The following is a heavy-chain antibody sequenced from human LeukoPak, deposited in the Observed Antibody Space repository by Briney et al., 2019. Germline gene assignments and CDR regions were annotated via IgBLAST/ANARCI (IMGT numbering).Heavy chain of an antibody. J-gene: IGHJ4*02. CDR1: GYSFTDYW. D-gene: IGHD6-13*01. Sequence: GESLKISCKASGYSFTDYWIGWVRQMPGKGLEWMGIFYAGGSESRYSPSFQGQVAISVDKSISTAYLQWSSLKASDTAMYYCARRGHRSSWYFFDYWGQGTLVTVSS. CDR2: FYAGGSES. CDR3: ARRGHRSSWYFFDY. V-gene: IGHV5-51*01.